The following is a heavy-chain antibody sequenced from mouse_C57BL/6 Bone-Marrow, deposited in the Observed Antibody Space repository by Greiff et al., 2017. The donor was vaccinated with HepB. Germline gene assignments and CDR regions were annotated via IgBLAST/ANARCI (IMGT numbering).Heavy chain of an antibody. J-gene: IGHJ2*01. CDR2: ISDGGSYT. CDR3: AREGITTVVARYFDY. CDR1: GFTFSSYA. Sequence: EVQRVESGGGLVKPGGSLKLSCAASGFTFSSYAMSWVRQTPEKRLEWVATISDGGSYTYYPDNVKGRFTISRDNAKNNLYLQMSHLKSEDTAMYYCAREGITTVVARYFDYWGQGTTLTVSS. D-gene: IGHD1-1*01. V-gene: IGHV5-4*01.